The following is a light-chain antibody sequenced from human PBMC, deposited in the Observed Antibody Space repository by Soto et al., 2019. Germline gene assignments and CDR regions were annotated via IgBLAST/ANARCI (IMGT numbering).Light chain of an antibody. J-gene: IGKJ4*01. V-gene: IGKV1-5*01. CDR2: DAS. Sequence: DIPMTQSPSTLSASVGDRVTITCRASQSISSWLAWYQQKPGKAPKLMIYDASSLESGVPSRFSGSGSGTEFTLTISSLQPDDFATYYCQQYNSYPLTFGGGTKVEIK. CDR3: QQYNSYPLT. CDR1: QSISSW.